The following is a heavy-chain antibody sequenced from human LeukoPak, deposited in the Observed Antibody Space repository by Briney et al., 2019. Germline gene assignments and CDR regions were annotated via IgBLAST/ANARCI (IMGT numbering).Heavy chain of an antibody. CDR3: ARAHLSSASTDYMTV. CDR1: GFSFSSYE. D-gene: IGHD6-6*01. J-gene: IGHJ6*03. Sequence: GGSLRLSCSASGFSFSSYEMNWVRQAPGKGLEWISYITGSGDTIYYADSVKGRFTISRDNAKNSLFLQMNSLRPEDTAVYYCARAHLSSASTDYMTVWGKGTTVTVSS. CDR2: ITGSGDTI. V-gene: IGHV3-48*03.